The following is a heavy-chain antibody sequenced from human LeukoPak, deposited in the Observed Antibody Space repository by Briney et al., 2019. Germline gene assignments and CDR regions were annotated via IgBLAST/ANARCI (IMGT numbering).Heavy chain of an antibody. J-gene: IGHJ4*02. V-gene: IGHV3-30*04. CDR2: ISYDGSNK. CDR1: GFTFSSYA. Sequence: GSLRLSYAASGFTFSSYAMHWVRQAPGKGLEWVAVISYDGSNKYYADSVKGRFTISRDNSENIVYLQMNNLRVEDTAVYYCAGRPTGYSSGYIHWGQGTLVTVSS. CDR3: AGRPTGYSSGYIH. D-gene: IGHD5-18*01.